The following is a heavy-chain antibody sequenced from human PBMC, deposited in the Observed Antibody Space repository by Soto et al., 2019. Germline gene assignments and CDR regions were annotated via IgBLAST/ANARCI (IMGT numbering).Heavy chain of an antibody. Sequence: SETLSLTCTVSGGSVSSGSYYWSWIRQPPGKGLEWIGYIYYSGSTNYNPSLKSRVTISVDTSKNQFSLKLSSVTAADTAVYYCATSGGDYVWYFAYWGQGTLVTVSS. CDR1: GGSVSSGSYY. J-gene: IGHJ4*02. CDR2: IYYSGST. V-gene: IGHV4-61*01. CDR3: ATSGGDYVWYFAY. D-gene: IGHD4-17*01.